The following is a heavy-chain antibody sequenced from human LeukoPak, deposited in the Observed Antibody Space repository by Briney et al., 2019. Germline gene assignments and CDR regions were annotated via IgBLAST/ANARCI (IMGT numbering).Heavy chain of an antibody. J-gene: IGHJ3*02. CDR3: AKTGSGSYYNADAFDI. V-gene: IGHV3-9*01. D-gene: IGHD3-10*01. CDR1: GFTFDDYA. Sequence: PGRSLRLSCAASGFTFDDYAMHWARPAPGQGLEWVSGISWNSVSIGYADSVKGRFTISRDNAKNSLYLQMNSLRAEDTALYYCAKTGSGSYYNADAFDIWGQGTMVTVSS. CDR2: ISWNSVSI.